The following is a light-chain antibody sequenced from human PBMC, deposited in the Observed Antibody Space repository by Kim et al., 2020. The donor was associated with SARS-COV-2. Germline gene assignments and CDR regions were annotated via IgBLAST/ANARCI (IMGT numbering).Light chain of an antibody. CDR1: KLGDKF. Sequence: SYELTQPPSISVSPGQTATIPCSGPKLGDKFVSWYQQKPGQSPILVIHHNTKRPSGIPERFSGSKFGSSDSATLTISGTQAMDEADYYCQAWDDGSAFFGGGTQLTVL. CDR2: HNT. J-gene: IGLJ2*01. V-gene: IGLV3-1*01. CDR3: QAWDDGSAF.